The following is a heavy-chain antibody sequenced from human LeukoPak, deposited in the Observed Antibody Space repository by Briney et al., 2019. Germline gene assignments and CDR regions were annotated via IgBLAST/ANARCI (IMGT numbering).Heavy chain of an antibody. CDR3: ARLPIRGYSPHYYFDY. D-gene: IGHD1-26*01. CDR2: IYPGDSDT. J-gene: IGHJ4*02. CDR1: GYGFTSYW. V-gene: IGHV5-51*01. Sequence: GESLKISCKGSGYGFTSYWIGWVRQMPGKGLEWMGIIYPGDSDTRYSPSFQGQVTISADKSISTAYLQWSSLKASDTAMYYCARLPIRGYSPHYYFDYWGQGTLVTVSS.